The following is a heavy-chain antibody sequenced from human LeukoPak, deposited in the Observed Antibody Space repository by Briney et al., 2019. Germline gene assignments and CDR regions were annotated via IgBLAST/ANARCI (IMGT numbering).Heavy chain of an antibody. CDR3: ARRYSYGHYFDY. D-gene: IGHD5-18*01. CDR1: GFTFSSYA. J-gene: IGHJ4*02. CDR2: ISGSGGST. Sequence: GGSLRLSCAAFGFTFSSYAMSWVRQAPGKGLEWVSAISGSGGSTYYADSVKGRFTISRDNSKNTLYLQMNSLRAEDTAVYYCARRYSYGHYFDYWGQGTLVTVSS. V-gene: IGHV3-23*01.